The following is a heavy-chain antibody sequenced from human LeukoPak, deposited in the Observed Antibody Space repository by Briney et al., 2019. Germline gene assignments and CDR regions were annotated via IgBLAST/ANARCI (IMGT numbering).Heavy chain of an antibody. D-gene: IGHD1-26*01. Sequence: SETLSLTCTVSGGSIRNYYWSWIRQPPGKGLEWIGYIYYSGSTNYNPSLKSRVTISVDTSKNQFSLKLSSVTAADTAVYYCAKDYEPLVGVHRWGDWFDPWGQGTLVTVSS. J-gene: IGHJ5*02. CDR3: AKDYEPLVGVHRWGDWFDP. V-gene: IGHV4-59*01. CDR2: IYYSGST. CDR1: GGSIRNYY.